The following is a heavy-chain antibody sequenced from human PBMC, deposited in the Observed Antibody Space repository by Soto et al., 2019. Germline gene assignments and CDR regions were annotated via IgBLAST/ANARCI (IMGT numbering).Heavy chain of an antibody. CDR2: IRSSSSYT. CDR1: GFTFSDYY. Sequence: SLRLSCAAAGFTFSDYYMSWIRQAPGKGLEWVSYIRSSSSYTNYADSVKGRFTISRDKAKNSLYLQMNSLRAEDTAVYYCARPYSGSPGDAFDIWGQGTMVTVSS. J-gene: IGHJ3*02. D-gene: IGHD1-26*01. CDR3: ARPYSGSPGDAFDI. V-gene: IGHV3-11*06.